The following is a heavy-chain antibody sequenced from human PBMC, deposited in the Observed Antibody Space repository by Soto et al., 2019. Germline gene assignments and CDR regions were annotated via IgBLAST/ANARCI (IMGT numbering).Heavy chain of an antibody. V-gene: IGHV1-58*01. CDR1: GFSFGDSA. CDR3: AVTDLPFRPLTEPTENGMDV. J-gene: IGHJ6*03. Sequence: ELVQSGPEAREPGTSVKVSCRASGFSFGDSAVQWVRQGRGQRLEWIGWNVVVNGNTNYAPRFEGRVTLTRDASTSTSHMELTSLSSDDTAVYFCAVTDLPFRPLTEPTENGMDVW. CDR2: NVVVNGNT. D-gene: IGHD2-8*01.